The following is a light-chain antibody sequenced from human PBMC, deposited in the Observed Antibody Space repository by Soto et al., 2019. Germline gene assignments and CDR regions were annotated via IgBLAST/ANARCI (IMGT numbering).Light chain of an antibody. J-gene: IGLJ3*02. CDR3: AAWDDSLDSWV. CDR1: KSNLGKNY. V-gene: IGLV1-47*01. Sequence: QSVLTQPPSTSGTPGQRVTISCSGSKSNLGKNYVYWYQQLPGSAPKLLIYSNNQRPSGVPDRFSGSKSGTSVSLAISGLRSGDEADYYCAAWDDSLDSWVFGGGTKVTVL. CDR2: SNN.